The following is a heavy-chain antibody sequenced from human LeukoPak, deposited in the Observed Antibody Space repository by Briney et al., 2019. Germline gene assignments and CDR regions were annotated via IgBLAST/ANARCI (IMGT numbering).Heavy chain of an antibody. J-gene: IGHJ6*03. CDR3: ARGAPYCSSTSCYPNYYYYMDV. Sequence: SVKVSCKASGGTFSSYAISWVRQAPGQGLEWMGGIIPIFGTANYAQKFQGRVTITTDESTSTAYMELSSLRSEDAAVYYCARGAPYCSSTSCYPNYYYYMDVWGKGTTVTVSS. D-gene: IGHD2-2*01. CDR2: IIPIFGTA. V-gene: IGHV1-69*05. CDR1: GGTFSSYA.